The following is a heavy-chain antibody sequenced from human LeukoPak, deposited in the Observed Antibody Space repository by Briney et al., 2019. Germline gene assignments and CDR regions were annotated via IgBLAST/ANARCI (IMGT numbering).Heavy chain of an antibody. Sequence: ASETLSLTCTVSGGSISSSSYYWGWIRQPPGKGLEWIGSIYYSGSTYYNPSLKSRVTISVDTSKNQFSLKLSSVTAADTAVYYCARRIAVGHYYYDSSGFDYWGQGTLVTVSS. J-gene: IGHJ4*02. CDR1: GGSISSSSYY. V-gene: IGHV4-39*01. CDR3: ARRIAVGHYYYDSSGFDY. D-gene: IGHD3-22*01. CDR2: IYYSGST.